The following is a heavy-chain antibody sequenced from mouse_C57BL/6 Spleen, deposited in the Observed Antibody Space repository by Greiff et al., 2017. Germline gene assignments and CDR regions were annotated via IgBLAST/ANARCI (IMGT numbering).Heavy chain of an antibody. CDR3: ARGAQATAY. D-gene: IGHD3-2*02. CDR2: IYPGDGDT. J-gene: IGHJ3*01. V-gene: IGHV1-82*01. CDR1: GYAFSSSW. Sequence: QVLLQQSGPELVKPGASVKISCKASGYAFSSSWMNWVKQRPGKGLEWIGRIYPGDGDTNYNGKFKGKATLTADKSSSTAYMQLSSLTSEDSAVYFCARGAQATAYWGQGTLVTVSA.